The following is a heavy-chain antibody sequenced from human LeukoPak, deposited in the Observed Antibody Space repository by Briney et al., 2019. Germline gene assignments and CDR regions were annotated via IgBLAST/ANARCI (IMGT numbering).Heavy chain of an antibody. J-gene: IGHJ4*02. V-gene: IGHV3-15*01. CDR2: IKSTANGGTI. CDR1: GLTFSNAW. Sequence: GGSLRLSCAASGLTFSNAWMNGVRQTPEKGLEWVGLIKSTANGGTIDYAAPVKGRFTISRDDSKNTLHLQMNSLKIEDTAMYYCTRENSGSFDYWGQGALVTVSS. D-gene: IGHD1-26*01. CDR3: TRENSGSFDY.